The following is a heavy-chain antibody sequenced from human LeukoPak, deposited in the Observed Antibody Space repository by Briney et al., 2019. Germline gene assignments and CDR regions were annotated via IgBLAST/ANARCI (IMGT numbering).Heavy chain of an antibody. CDR1: GGSISRYY. D-gene: IGHD1-26*01. Sequence: SETLSLTCTVSGGSISRYYWSWIRQPPGKGLEWIGYIYYSGSTNYNPSLKSRVTISVDTPKNHYSLTLSPVTAADTAVHYCAREGGSHPNWFAPWGQRTLVTVSS. J-gene: IGHJ5*02. CDR3: AREGGSHPNWFAP. CDR2: IYYSGST. V-gene: IGHV4-59*01.